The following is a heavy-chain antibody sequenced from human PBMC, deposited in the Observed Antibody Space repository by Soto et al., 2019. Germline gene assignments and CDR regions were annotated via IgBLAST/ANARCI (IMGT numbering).Heavy chain of an antibody. CDR1: GFTVSNNY. CDR2: IYSGGYT. Sequence: EVQLVESGGGLIQPGGSLRLSCAVSGFTVSNNYMSWVRQAPGKGLEGVSVIYSGGYTAYGDSVKGRFTISRDNSKNTPFFQKNSLGADGPGVFFWGARPGGGGYWGQGTLVTVSS. D-gene: IGHD3-10*01. V-gene: IGHV3-53*01. CDR3: GARPGGGGY. J-gene: IGHJ4*02.